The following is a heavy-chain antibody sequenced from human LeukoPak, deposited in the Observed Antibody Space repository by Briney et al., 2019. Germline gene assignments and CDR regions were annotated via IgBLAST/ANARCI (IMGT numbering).Heavy chain of an antibody. CDR2: IYYSGST. CDR3: ASLSIVGAQNHC. D-gene: IGHD1-26*01. CDR1: GGSISSSSYY. V-gene: IGHV4-39*01. Sequence: SETLSLTCTVSGGSISSSSYYWGWIRQPPGKGLEWIGSIYYSGSTYYNPSLKSRVTISVDTSKNQFSLKLSSVTAADTAVYYCASLSIVGAQNHCWGQGTLVTVSS. J-gene: IGHJ4*02.